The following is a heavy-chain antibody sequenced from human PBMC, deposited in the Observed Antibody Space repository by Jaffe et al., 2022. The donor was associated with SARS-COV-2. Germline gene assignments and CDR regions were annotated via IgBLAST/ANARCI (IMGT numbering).Heavy chain of an antibody. CDR3: ARGSDTMIVVVPYYFDY. V-gene: IGHV1-3*01. CDR1: GYTFTSYA. D-gene: IGHD3-22*01. Sequence: QVQLVQSGAEVKKPGASVKVSCKASGYTFTSYAMHWVRQAPGQRLEWMGWINAGNGNTKYSQKFQGRVTITRDTSASTAYMELSSLRSEDTAVYYCARGSDTMIVVVPYYFDYWGQGTLVTVSS. J-gene: IGHJ4*02. CDR2: INAGNGNT.